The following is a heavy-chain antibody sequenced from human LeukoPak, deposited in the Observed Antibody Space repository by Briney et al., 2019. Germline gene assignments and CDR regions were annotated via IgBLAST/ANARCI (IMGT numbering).Heavy chain of an antibody. D-gene: IGHD2-21*01. Sequence: SQTLSLTCTVSGGAISTYHWSWIRQPPGKGLEWIGYIYSRGNTKYNPSLKSRVTISADMSKNQFSLELDSVTAADTAVYYCARDRAYYYTDFWGKGTTVTASS. CDR3: ARDRAYYYTDF. J-gene: IGHJ6*03. CDR1: GGAISTYH. V-gene: IGHV4-4*08. CDR2: IYSRGNT.